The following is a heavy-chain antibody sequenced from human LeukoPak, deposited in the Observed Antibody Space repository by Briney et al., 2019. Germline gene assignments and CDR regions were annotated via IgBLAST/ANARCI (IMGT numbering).Heavy chain of an antibody. J-gene: IGHJ3*02. CDR3: ARALLYDFWSAGHAFDI. Sequence: GRSLRLSCAASGFTASSNYTTWARPAPGQGLEWVSFIYSGGITCYPDSGKGRFTTSSDNSKNTLYLQMNSLTAEDTAVYYCARALLYDFWSAGHAFDIWGQGTMVTVSS. D-gene: IGHD3-3*01. CDR2: IYSGGIT. CDR1: GFTASSNY. V-gene: IGHV3-66*02.